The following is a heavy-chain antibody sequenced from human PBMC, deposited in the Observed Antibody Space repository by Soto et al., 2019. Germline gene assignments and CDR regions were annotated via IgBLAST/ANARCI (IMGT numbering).Heavy chain of an antibody. CDR3: ARLKDFGYRGRWFDP. V-gene: IGHV1-3*05. CDR2: INAGHGNT. Sequence: QVQLVQSGAEEKKPGASVKVSCKASGYTFTSYAIHWVRQAPGQRLEWMGWINAGHGNTKYSQNFQGRVTITRDTSASTAYMELSSLRSEDTAVYYCARLKDFGYRGRWFDPWGQGTLVTVSS. CDR1: GYTFTSYA. D-gene: IGHD6-25*01. J-gene: IGHJ5*02.